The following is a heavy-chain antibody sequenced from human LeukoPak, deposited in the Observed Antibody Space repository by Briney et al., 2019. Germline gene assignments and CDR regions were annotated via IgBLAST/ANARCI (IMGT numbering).Heavy chain of an antibody. CDR3: ARASYSSSPRSAFDI. J-gene: IGHJ3*02. V-gene: IGHV1-2*06. D-gene: IGHD6-6*01. CDR2: INPNSGGT. Sequence: EASVKVSCKASGYTFTSYGISWVRQAPGQGLEWMGRINPNSGGTNYAQKFQGRVTMTRDTSISTAYMELSRLRSDDTAVYYCARASYSSSPRSAFDIWGQGTMVTVSS. CDR1: GYTFTSYG.